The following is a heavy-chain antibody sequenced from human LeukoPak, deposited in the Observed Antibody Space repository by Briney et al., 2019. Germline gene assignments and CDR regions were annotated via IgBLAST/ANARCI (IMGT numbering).Heavy chain of an antibody. CDR3: AKTTTGYSSGRFPGWPVDY. CDR1: GLTFSNYW. Sequence: GGSLRLSCVASGLTFSNYWMSWARQAPGKGLECVSGIFASGGSTHDADSVKGRLTISRDNSKNTVYLQMNSLRAEDTAVYYCAKTTTGYSSGRFPGWPVDYWGQGTLVTVSS. D-gene: IGHD6-19*01. V-gene: IGHV3-23*01. CDR2: IFASGGST. J-gene: IGHJ4*02.